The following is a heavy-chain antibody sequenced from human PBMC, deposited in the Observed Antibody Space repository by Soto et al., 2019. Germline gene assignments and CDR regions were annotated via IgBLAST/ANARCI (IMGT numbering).Heavy chain of an antibody. V-gene: IGHV4-30-4*01. CDR2: IYYSGST. D-gene: IGHD3-22*01. J-gene: IGHJ4*02. Sequence: PSETLSLTCTVSGGSISSGDYYWSWIRQPPGKGLEWIGYIYYSGSTYYNPSLKSRVTISVDTSKNQFSLKLSSVTAADTAVYYCARSLNYYDSSGPAHFDYWGQGTLVTVSS. CDR3: ARSLNYYDSSGPAHFDY. CDR1: GGSISSGDYY.